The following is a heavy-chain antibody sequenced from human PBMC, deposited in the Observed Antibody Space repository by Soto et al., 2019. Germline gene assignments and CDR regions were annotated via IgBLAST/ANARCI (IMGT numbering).Heavy chain of an antibody. CDR2: ISGSGGST. J-gene: IGHJ6*02. V-gene: IGHV3-23*01. D-gene: IGHD1-26*01. CDR3: AKTIVGTYYYYGMDV. CDR1: GFTFSSYA. Sequence: GGSLRLSCAASGFTFSSYAMSWVRQAPGNGLEWVSAISGSGGSTYYADSVKGRFTISRDNSKNTLYLRMNSLRAEDTAVYYCAKTIVGTYYYYGMDVWGQGTTVTVSS.